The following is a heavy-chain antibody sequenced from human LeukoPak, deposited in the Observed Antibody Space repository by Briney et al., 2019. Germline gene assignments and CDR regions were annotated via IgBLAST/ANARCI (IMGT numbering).Heavy chain of an antibody. Sequence: ASVKVSCKASGYTFTGYYMHWVRQAPGQGLEWMGWINPNSGGTNYAQKFQGRVTMTRDTSISTAYMELSRLRSDDTAVYYCASLRYFDSGDFDYWGQGTLVTVSS. CDR3: ASLRYFDSGDFDY. J-gene: IGHJ4*02. D-gene: IGHD3-9*01. CDR2: INPNSGGT. V-gene: IGHV1-2*02. CDR1: GYTFTGYY.